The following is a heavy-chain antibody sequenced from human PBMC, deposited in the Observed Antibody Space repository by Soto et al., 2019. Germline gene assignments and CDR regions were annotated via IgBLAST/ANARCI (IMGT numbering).Heavy chain of an antibody. CDR3: VRDPPNCNTTNCYHAGLDL. Sequence: GGSLRLSCAASGFTFSSYAMHWVRQAPGKGLEWVAVISYDGSNKYYADSVKGRFTISRENAKSSLFLQMNSLRVEDTAVYFCVRDPPNCNTTNCYHAGLDLWGQGTTVTVSS. V-gene: IGHV3-30*14. CDR1: GFTFSSYA. D-gene: IGHD2-2*01. J-gene: IGHJ6*02. CDR2: ISYDGSNK.